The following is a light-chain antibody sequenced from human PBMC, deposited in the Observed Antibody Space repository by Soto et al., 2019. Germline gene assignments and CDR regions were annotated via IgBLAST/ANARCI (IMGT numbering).Light chain of an antibody. CDR3: HQYNKWPYT. CDR2: AAS. J-gene: IGKJ3*01. CDR1: QSVSGD. V-gene: IGKV3-15*01. Sequence: EAVMTQSPATLSVSPGERATLSCRASQSVSGDLAWYQQKTGQAPRLLIYAASTRATGIPARFSGSGSGTEFTLTITSLQSEDFAVYYCHQYNKWPYTFGPGTKVDI.